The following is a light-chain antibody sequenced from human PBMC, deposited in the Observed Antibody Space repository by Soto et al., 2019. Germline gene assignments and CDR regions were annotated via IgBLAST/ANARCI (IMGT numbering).Light chain of an antibody. V-gene: IGKV1-33*01. Sequence: DIQLTQSPSSLSASVGDRVTISCQASQDISKYLNWYQQKPGKAPQLPIYDASSLETGVPSRFSGDGSGTEVTFTISSLQTEDIATYYCQHCDGLTPEIVFGPGTKVEIK. CDR1: QDISKY. J-gene: IGKJ3*01. CDR3: QHCDGLTPEIV. CDR2: DAS.